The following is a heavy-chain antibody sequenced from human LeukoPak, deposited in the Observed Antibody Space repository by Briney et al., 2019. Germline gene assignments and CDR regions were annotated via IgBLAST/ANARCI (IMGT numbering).Heavy chain of an antibody. CDR2: IIPIFGTA. D-gene: IGHD2-15*01. J-gene: IGHJ4*02. Sequence: SVKVSCKASGGTFSSYAISWVRQAPGQGLEWMGGIIPIFGTANYAQKFQGRVTITADKSTSTAYMELSSLRSEDTAVYYCATEPCSGGSCAHLFDYWGQGTLVTVSS. CDR1: GGTFSSYA. V-gene: IGHV1-69*06. CDR3: ATEPCSGGSCAHLFDY.